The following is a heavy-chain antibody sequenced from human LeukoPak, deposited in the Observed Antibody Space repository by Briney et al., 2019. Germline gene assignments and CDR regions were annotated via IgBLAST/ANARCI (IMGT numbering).Heavy chain of an antibody. D-gene: IGHD6-19*01. J-gene: IGHJ4*02. Sequence: SETLSLTCTVSGGSVSSGSYYWSWIRQPPGKGLECIVYICYSGSTNSNPSLKSRVTISVDTSKNQFSLKLSSVTAADTAVYYCARGAVAGTGIYFFDYWGQGTLVTVSS. CDR2: ICYSGST. CDR3: ARGAVAGTGIYFFDY. CDR1: GGSVSSGSYY. V-gene: IGHV4-61*01.